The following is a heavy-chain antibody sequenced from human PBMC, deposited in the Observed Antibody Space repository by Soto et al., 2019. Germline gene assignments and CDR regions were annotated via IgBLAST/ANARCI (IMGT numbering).Heavy chain of an antibody. V-gene: IGHV1-8*01. J-gene: IGHJ4*02. D-gene: IGHD6-13*01. Sequence: QVQLVQSGAEVKKPGASVKVSCKASGYTFTSYDINWVRQATGQGLEWMGWMNPNSGNTGYAQKFQGRVTMTRNTAMSTAYMELGSLSSEGTAVYYCAIGPGGSRWYEFDYWGQGTLVTVSS. CDR3: AIGPGGSRWYEFDY. CDR2: MNPNSGNT. CDR1: GYTFTSYD.